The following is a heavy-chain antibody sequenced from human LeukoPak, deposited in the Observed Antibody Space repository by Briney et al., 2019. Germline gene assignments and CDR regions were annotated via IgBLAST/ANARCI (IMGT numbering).Heavy chain of an antibody. CDR3: ARVAYYYGSGSHNWFDP. CDR2: INPNSGGT. Sequence: ASVKVSCKASGYTFTSYGISWVRQAPGQGLEWMGWINPNSGGTNYAQKFQGRVTMTRDTSISTAYMELSRLRSDDTAVYYCARVAYYYGSGSHNWFDPWGQGTLVTVSS. V-gene: IGHV1-2*02. CDR1: GYTFTSYG. D-gene: IGHD3-10*01. J-gene: IGHJ5*02.